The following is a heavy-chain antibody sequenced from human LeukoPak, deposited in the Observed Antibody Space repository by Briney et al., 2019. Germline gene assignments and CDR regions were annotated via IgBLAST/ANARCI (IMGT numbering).Heavy chain of an antibody. CDR1: GFTFSSYA. CDR2: ISYDGSNK. Sequence: PGRSLRLSRAASGFTFSSYAMHWVRQAPGKGLEWVAVISYDGSNKYYADSVKGRFTISRDNSKNTLYLQMNSLRAEDTAVYYCARESSSGYYLAGAFDIWGQGTMVTVSS. D-gene: IGHD3-22*01. V-gene: IGHV3-30-3*01. CDR3: ARESSSGYYLAGAFDI. J-gene: IGHJ3*02.